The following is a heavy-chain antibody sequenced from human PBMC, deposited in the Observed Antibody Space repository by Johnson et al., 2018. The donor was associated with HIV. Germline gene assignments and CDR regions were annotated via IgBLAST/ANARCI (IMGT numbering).Heavy chain of an antibody. CDR3: ARDPDDYGGRDAFDI. Sequence: QVQLVESGGGVVQPGRSLRLSCAASGFTFSSYAMHWVRQAPGKGLEWVAVISYDGSNKYYADSVKGRFTISRDNSKNTLYLQMNSLRAEDTAVYYCARDPDDYGGRDAFDIWGQGTMGTVSS. V-gene: IGHV3-30*04. CDR2: ISYDGSNK. CDR1: GFTFSSYA. J-gene: IGHJ3*02. D-gene: IGHD4-23*01.